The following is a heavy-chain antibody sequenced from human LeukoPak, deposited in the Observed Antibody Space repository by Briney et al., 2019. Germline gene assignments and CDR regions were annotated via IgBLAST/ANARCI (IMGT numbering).Heavy chain of an antibody. CDR1: GYSISSGYY. J-gene: IGHJ4*02. CDR3: ARFNSGSYQHYFDY. V-gene: IGHV4-38-2*02. D-gene: IGHD1-26*01. CDR2: IYHSGST. Sequence: ASETLSLTCTVSGYSISSGYYWGWIRQPPGKGLEWIGSIYHSGSTYYNPSLKSRVTISVDTSKNQFSLKLSSVTAADTAVYYCARFNSGSYQHYFDYWGQGTLVTVSS.